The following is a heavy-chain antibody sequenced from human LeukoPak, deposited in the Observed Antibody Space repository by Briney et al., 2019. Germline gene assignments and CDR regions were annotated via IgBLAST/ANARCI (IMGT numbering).Heavy chain of an antibody. Sequence: GGSLRLSCAVSGFTFSSYAMSWVRQAPGKGLEWVSAISGSGGSTYYADSVKGRFTISRDNSKNTLYLQMNSLRAEDTAVYYCAKDGVRYYYDSSGYSVDYWGQGTPVTVSS. CDR3: AKDGVRYYYDSSGYSVDY. D-gene: IGHD3-22*01. J-gene: IGHJ4*02. CDR2: ISGSGGST. CDR1: GFTFSSYA. V-gene: IGHV3-23*01.